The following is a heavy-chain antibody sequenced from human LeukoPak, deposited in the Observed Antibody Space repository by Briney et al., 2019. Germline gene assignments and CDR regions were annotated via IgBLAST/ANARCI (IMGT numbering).Heavy chain of an antibody. CDR1: EFTFVRYA. CDR2: ISSSSFKI. D-gene: IGHD6-13*01. J-gene: IGHJ6*03. CDR3: VRDPSYGSSWYYYMDV. Sequence: GGSLRLSCAASEFTFVRYAMNWVRQAPGKGLEWASYISSSSFKIGYADSVKGRFTISRDNSKNSLHLQMDSLRVEDTAVYYCVRDPSYGSSWYYYMDVWGKGTTVTVSS. V-gene: IGHV3-48*04.